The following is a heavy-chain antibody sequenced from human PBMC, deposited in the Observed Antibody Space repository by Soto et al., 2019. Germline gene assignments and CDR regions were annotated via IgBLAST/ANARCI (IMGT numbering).Heavy chain of an antibody. CDR1: GCSVSSGSYY. CDR3: ARGHYDILTIDY. V-gene: IGHV4-61*01. D-gene: IGHD3-9*01. Sequence: PSETLSLTCTVSGCSVSSGSYYWSWIRQPPGKGLEWIGYIYYSGSTNYNPSLKSRVTISVDTSKNQFSLKLSSVTAADTAVYYCARGHYDILTIDYWGQGTLVTVS. J-gene: IGHJ4*02. CDR2: IYYSGST.